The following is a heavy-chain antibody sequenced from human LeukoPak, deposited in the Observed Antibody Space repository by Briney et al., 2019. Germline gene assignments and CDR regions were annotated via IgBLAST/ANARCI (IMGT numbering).Heavy chain of an antibody. CDR1: GGSISSGSYY. J-gene: IGHJ3*02. CDR3: ARERQQLDAFDI. V-gene: IGHV4-39*07. Sequence: SETLSLTCTVSGGSISSGSYYWSWIRQPPGKGLEWIGSIYHSGSTYYNPSLKSRVTISVDTSKNQFSLKLSSVTAADTAVYYCARERQQLDAFDIWGQGTMVTVSS. D-gene: IGHD6-13*01. CDR2: IYHSGST.